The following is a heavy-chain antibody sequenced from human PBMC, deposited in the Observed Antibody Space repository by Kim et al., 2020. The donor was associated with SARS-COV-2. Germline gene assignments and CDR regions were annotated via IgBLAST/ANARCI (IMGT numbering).Heavy chain of an antibody. D-gene: IGHD6-6*01. CDR2: GTT. CDR3: TTDGIAARL. Sequence: GTTDYAAPVKGRFTISRDDSKNTLYLQMNSLKTEDTAVYYCTTDGIAARLWGQGTLVTVSS. J-gene: IGHJ4*02. V-gene: IGHV3-15*01.